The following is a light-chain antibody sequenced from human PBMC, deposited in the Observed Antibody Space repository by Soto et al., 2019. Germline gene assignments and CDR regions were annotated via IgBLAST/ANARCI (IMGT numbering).Light chain of an antibody. CDR1: QSVSNNY. J-gene: IGKJ1*01. CDR3: QQYDASPRT. CDR2: GAS. V-gene: IGKV3-20*01. Sequence: EVVLTQSPGTLSLSPRERATLSCRASQSVSNNYLAWYQHKPGQAHRRLIYGASNRAPGIPGRFSGSGSGSDFTLTISSLEPEDFAVYYCQQYDASPRTFGQGTLVEVK.